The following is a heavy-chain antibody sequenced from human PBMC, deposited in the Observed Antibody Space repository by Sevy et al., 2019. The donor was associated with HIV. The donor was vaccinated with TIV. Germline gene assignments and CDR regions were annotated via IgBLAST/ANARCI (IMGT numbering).Heavy chain of an antibody. CDR2: ISSSSSTI. CDR1: GFTFSSYS. Sequence: GGSLRLSCAASGFTFSSYSMNWVRQAPGKVLEWVSYISSSSSTIYYADSVKGRFTISRDNVKNSLYLQMNSLRDEDTAVYYCARGNWNLPYYFDYWGQGTLVTVSS. J-gene: IGHJ4*02. CDR3: ARGNWNLPYYFDY. D-gene: IGHD1-1*01. V-gene: IGHV3-48*02.